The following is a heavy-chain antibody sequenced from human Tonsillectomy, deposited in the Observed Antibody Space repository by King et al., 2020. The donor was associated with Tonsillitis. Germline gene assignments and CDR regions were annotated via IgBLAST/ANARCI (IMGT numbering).Heavy chain of an antibody. V-gene: IGHV4-4*07. D-gene: IGHD6-19*01. CDR3: ARDRRGWDAFDI. Sequence: QLQESGPGLVKPSETLSLTCTVSGGSISSYYWSWIRQPAGKGLEWIGRIYTSGSPNYNPPLKGRVTMSVETSKNQFSLKLGSGTAADTAVYYCARDRRGWDAFDIWSQGTMVTVSS. CDR2: IYTSGSP. J-gene: IGHJ3*02. CDR1: GGSISSYY.